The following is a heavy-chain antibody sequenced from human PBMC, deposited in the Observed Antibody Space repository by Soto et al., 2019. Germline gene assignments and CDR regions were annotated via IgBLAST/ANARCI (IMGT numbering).Heavy chain of an antibody. J-gene: IGHJ6*04. CDR2: IGTRSDI. Sequence: PGGTLRLSCVASGVTRSTYSMNWVCQSTGKGLEWVSTIGTRSDIYYAESVKGRFTISRDNAKNSLSLQMNSLRVEDTAVYYCARVETARPLAYGLVVWGKATSVTVS. CDR1: GVTRSTYS. V-gene: IGHV3-21*01. CDR3: ARVETARPLAYGLVV. D-gene: IGHD2-21*02.